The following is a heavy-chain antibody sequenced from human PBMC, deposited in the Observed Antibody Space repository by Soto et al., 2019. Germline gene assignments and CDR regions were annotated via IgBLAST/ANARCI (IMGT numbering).Heavy chain of an antibody. D-gene: IGHD6-13*01. Sequence: PGGSLSLSCAASGFTFSSFAMSWVRLAPGKGLDWVSAICGRGGSTYSADSVKGRFTISRDNSKNTLYLQMSSLRAEDTAVYYCARGCSAGKGTPPDCCGRVSLSTVSS. CDR3: ARGCSAGKGTPPDC. CDR1: GFTFSSFA. V-gene: IGHV3-23*01. J-gene: IGHJ4*02. CDR2: ICGRGGST.